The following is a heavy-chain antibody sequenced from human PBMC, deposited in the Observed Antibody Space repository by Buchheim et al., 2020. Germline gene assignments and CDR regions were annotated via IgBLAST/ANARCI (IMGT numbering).Heavy chain of an antibody. CDR1: GGSISSYY. CDR3: ARVESGFWSGYWGRFDP. D-gene: IGHD3-3*01. CDR2: IYYSGST. J-gene: IGHJ5*02. Sequence: QVQLQESGPGLVKPSETLSLTCTVSGGSISSYYWSWIRQPPGKGLEWIGYIYYSGSTNYNPSLKSRVTISVDTSKNQFSLKLSSVTAADTAVYYCARVESGFWSGYWGRFDPWGQGTL. V-gene: IGHV4-59*01.